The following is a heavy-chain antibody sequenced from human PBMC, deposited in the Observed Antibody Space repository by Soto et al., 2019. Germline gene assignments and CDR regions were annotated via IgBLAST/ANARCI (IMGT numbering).Heavy chain of an antibody. Sequence: QVQLVQSGAEVKKPGSSVKVSCKASGGTFSSYTISWVRQAPGQGLEWMGRIIPILGIANYAQKFQGRVTITADKSTSTAYMELSSLRSEDTDVYYCASDYGDYHAFDIWGQGTMVTVSS. J-gene: IGHJ3*02. V-gene: IGHV1-69*02. CDR2: IIPILGIA. CDR1: GGTFSSYT. D-gene: IGHD4-17*01. CDR3: ASDYGDYHAFDI.